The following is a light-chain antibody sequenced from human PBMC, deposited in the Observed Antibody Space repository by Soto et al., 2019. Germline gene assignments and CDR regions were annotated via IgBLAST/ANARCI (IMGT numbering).Light chain of an antibody. CDR1: SSDVGSYNL. CDR3: CSYAGSSTFYV. J-gene: IGLJ1*01. Sequence: QSVLTQPASVSGSPGQSITISCTGTSSDVGSYNLVSWYQQHPGKAPKLMIYEGSKRPSGVSNRFSGSKSGNTASLTISGLQAEDEADYYCCSYAGSSTFYVFGTGTNVAGL. CDR2: EGS. V-gene: IGLV2-23*01.